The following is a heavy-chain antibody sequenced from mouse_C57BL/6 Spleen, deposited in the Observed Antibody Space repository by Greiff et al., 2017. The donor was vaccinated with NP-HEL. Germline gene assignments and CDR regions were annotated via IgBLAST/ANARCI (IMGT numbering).Heavy chain of an antibody. CDR1: GYAFSSSW. Sequence: QVQLQQSGPELVKPGASVKISCKASGYAFSSSWMNWVKQRPGKGLEWIGRIYPGDGDTNYNGKFKGKATLTADKSSSTAYMQLSSLTSEDSAVYFCARSPTVVATDAMDDWGQGTSVTVSS. D-gene: IGHD1-1*01. J-gene: IGHJ4*01. V-gene: IGHV1-82*01. CDR2: IYPGDGDT. CDR3: ARSPTVVATDAMDD.